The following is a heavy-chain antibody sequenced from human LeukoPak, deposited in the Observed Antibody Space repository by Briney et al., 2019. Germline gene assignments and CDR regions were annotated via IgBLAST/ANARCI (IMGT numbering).Heavy chain of an antibody. J-gene: IGHJ6*04. D-gene: IGHD2-15*01. CDR3: ASLPRYCSGNSCSGMDV. V-gene: IGHV4-38-2*01. CDR2: IYHSGST. Sequence: PSETLCLTCAVSGYLISNGYYWGWVRQPPGKGLEWIGSIYHSGSTYYSPSLKSRVSMSVDTSKNQFSLNLSSLTAADTAMYYCASLPRYCSGNSCSGMDVWGKGTTVTVSS. CDR1: GYLISNGYY.